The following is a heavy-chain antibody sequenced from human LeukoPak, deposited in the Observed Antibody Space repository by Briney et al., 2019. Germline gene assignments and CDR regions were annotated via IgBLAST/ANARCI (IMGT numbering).Heavy chain of an antibody. J-gene: IGHJ4*02. CDR1: GGFFSVCY. CDR3: ARGLMVRGAAYFDY. D-gene: IGHD3-10*01. CDR2: INHSGST. Sequence: SGTLSLTCALYGGFFSVCYGRCIPQPPGEGRVWFGEINHSGSTNYTPSLKGRFTISVDTSKNQFSLKLSSVTAADTAVYYCARGLMVRGAAYFDYWGQGTLVTVSS. V-gene: IGHV4-34*01.